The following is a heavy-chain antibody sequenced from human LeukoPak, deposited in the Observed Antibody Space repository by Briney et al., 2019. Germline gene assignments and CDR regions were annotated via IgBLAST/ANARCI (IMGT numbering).Heavy chain of an antibody. V-gene: IGHV3-53*01. CDR1: GFTVSRNY. CDR2: IYSGGST. D-gene: IGHD1-26*01. Sequence: GGSLRISCAASGFTVSRNYMSWVRQAPGKGLEWVSVIYSGGSTYYADSVKGRFTISRDNSKSTLYLQMNSLRAEDTAVYYCARRSGSTNDYWGQGTLVTVSS. CDR3: ARRSGSTNDY. J-gene: IGHJ4*02.